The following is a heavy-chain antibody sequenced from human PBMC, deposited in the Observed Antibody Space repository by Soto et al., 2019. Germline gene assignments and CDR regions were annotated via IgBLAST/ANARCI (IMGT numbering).Heavy chain of an antibody. J-gene: IGHJ4*02. V-gene: IGHV4-39*02. CDR1: GESISSSSYY. Sequence: SETLSLTCIVPGESISSSSYYWGWIRQPPGNGLEWIGSIYYTGHTYYNPYFKSRVTISIDTSKNQFSLKLSAVTATDTAVYYCARERTTVVTQAYFDHWGQGALVTVS. CDR3: ARERTTVVTQAYFDH. CDR2: IYYTGHT. D-gene: IGHD2-21*02.